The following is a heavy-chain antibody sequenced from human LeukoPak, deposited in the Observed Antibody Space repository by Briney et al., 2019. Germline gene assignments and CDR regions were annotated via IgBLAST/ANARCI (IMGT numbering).Heavy chain of an antibody. CDR3: ARILIVVVPLGSLDY. D-gene: IGHD2-2*01. V-gene: IGHV1-18*01. CDR2: ISAYNGNT. CDR1: GYTFTSYG. J-gene: IGHJ4*02. Sequence: ASVKVSCKASGYTFTSYGISWVRQAPGQGLEWMGWISAYNGNTNYAQKLQGRVTMTTDTSTSTAYMQLSSLRSDDTAVYYCARILIVVVPLGSLDYWGQGTLVTVSS.